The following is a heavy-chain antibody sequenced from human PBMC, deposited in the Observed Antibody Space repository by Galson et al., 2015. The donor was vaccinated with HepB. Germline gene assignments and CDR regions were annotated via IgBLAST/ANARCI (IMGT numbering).Heavy chain of an antibody. Sequence: SVKVSCKVSGYTLTELSMHWVRQAPGKGLEWMGGFDPEDGETVYARKFQGRVTMTEDTSTDTAYMELGSLRSEDTAVYYCATPPVYCSSTSCHDAFDIWGQGTMVTVSS. CDR1: GYTLTELS. V-gene: IGHV1-24*01. J-gene: IGHJ3*02. CDR2: FDPEDGET. CDR3: ATPPVYCSSTSCHDAFDI. D-gene: IGHD2-2*01.